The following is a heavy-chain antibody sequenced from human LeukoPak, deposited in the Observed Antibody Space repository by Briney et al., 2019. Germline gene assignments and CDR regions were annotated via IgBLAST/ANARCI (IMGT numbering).Heavy chain of an antibody. D-gene: IGHD3-3*01. CDR1: GFTFGDYA. J-gene: IGHJ6*03. CDR2: IRSKAYGGTT. V-gene: IGHV3-49*04. Sequence: GGSLRLSCTASGFTFGDYAMSWVRQAPGKGLEWVGFIRSKAYGGTTEYAASVKGRFTISRDDSKSIAYLRMNSLKTEDTAVYYCTSGERYDFWSGLYYYYYMDVWGKGTTVTVSS. CDR3: TSGERYDFWSGLYYYYYMDV.